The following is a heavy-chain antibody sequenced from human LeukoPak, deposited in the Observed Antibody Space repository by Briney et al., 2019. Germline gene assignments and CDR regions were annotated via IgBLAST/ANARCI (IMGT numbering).Heavy chain of an antibody. CDR3: ARYTGVNGYYFDY. V-gene: IGHV4-39*01. CDR2: IYNSGST. CDR1: GGSISSSTYY. D-gene: IGHD2-8*01. Sequence: SSETLSLTRNVSGGSISSSTYYWGWIRQPPGKGLEWIGSIYNSGSTYYNPSLKSRVTIAVDTSKNQFSLKLSSVTAADTAVYYCARYTGVNGYYFDYWGQGTLVTVSS. J-gene: IGHJ4*02.